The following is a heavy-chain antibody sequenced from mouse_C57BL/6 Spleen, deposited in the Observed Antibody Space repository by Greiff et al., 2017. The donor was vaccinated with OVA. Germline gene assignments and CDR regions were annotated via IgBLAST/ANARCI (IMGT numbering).Heavy chain of an antibody. CDR3: AYLTTGYFEV. V-gene: IGHV1-59*01. J-gene: IGHJ1*03. D-gene: IGHD1-1*01. CDR2: IDPSDSYT. CDR1: GYTFTSYW. Sequence: QVQLQQPGAELVRPGTSVKLSCKASGYTFTSYWMHWVKQRPGQGLEWIGVIDPSDSYTNYNQKFKGKATLTVDTSSSTAYMQLSSLTSEDSAVYYCAYLTTGYFEVWGTGTTVTVSS.